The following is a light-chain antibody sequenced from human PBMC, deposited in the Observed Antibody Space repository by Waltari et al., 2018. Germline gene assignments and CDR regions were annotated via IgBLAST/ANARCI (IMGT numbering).Light chain of an antibody. CDR2: WAS. Sequence: DIVMTQSPDFLAVSLGERATINCKSSQSVFSSSINENHLAWYQQKPGPSPELLIYWASTRESGVPDRFSASGSGTHFTLTIGSLQSEDVAVYYCQQCYTTPITFGQGTRLEIK. V-gene: IGKV4-1*01. CDR1: QSVFSSSINENH. J-gene: IGKJ5*01. CDR3: QQCYTTPIT.